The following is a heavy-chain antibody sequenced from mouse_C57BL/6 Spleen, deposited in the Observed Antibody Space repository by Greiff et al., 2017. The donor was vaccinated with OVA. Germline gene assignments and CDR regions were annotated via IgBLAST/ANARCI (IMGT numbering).Heavy chain of an antibody. V-gene: IGHV1-42*01. Sequence: EVQLQQSGPELVKPGASVKISCKASGYSFTGYYMNWVKQSPEKSLEWIGEINPSTGGTTYNQKFKAKATLTVDKSSSTAYMQLKSLTSEDSAVYYCARKESGAGAWFAYWGQGTLVTVSA. CDR3: ARKESGAGAWFAY. CDR2: INPSTGGT. J-gene: IGHJ3*01. D-gene: IGHD4-1*01. CDR1: GYSFTGYY.